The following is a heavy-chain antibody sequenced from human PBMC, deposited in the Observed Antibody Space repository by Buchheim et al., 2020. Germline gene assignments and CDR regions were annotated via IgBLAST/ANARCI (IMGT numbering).Heavy chain of an antibody. V-gene: IGHV3-30*03. J-gene: IGHJ4*02. D-gene: IGHD3-22*01. CDR2: ISYDGSNK. CDR1: GFTFSSYG. CDR3: ALDYYDSSGSPDY. Sequence: QVQLVESGGGVVQPGRSLRLSCAASGFTFSSYGMHWVRQAPGKGLEWVAVISYDGSNKYYADSVKGRFTISRDNSKNTLYLQMNSLRAEDTAVYYCALDYYDSSGSPDYWGQGTL.